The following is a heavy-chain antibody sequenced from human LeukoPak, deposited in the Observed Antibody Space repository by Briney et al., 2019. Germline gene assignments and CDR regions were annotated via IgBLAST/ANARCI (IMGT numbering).Heavy chain of an antibody. V-gene: IGHV4-59*12. J-gene: IGHJ4*02. CDR2: IYYSGST. CDR3: ARDGPPYSFDY. CDR1: GGSISSYY. Sequence: PSETLSLTCTVSGGSISSYYWSWIRQPPGKGLEWSGYIYYSGSTNYNPSLKSRVTISVDTSKNQFSLKLSSVTAADTAVYYCARDGPPYSFDYWGQGTLVTVSS.